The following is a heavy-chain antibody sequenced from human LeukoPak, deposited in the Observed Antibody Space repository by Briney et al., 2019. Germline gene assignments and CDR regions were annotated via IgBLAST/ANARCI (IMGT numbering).Heavy chain of an antibody. CDR1: GFTFRTYS. D-gene: IGHD3-3*01. CDR3: ARFLATWDYYYMDV. V-gene: IGHV3-48*01. CDR2: IGGSGAFI. Sequence: GGSLRLSCVASGFTFRTYSMNWVRQAPGKGLEWVSSIGGSGAFIYYAESVKGRFTISRDNAKNSLYLQLNNLRVEDTAVYYCARFLATWDYYYMDVWGTGTTVAVSS. J-gene: IGHJ6*03.